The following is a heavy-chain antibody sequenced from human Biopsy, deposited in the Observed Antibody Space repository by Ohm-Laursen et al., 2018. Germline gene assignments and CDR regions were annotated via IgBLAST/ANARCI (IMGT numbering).Heavy chain of an antibody. J-gene: IGHJ6*02. CDR3: ARDSGILNYGNFKYYHYYGMDV. CDR1: GDSVTKYY. V-gene: IGHV4-59*02. Sequence: TLSLTCTVSGDSVTKYYWSWIRQPPGKGLEWIGHIYYSVMTNYNPSLQSRVSISVDTPRNQVSLTLSSVTAADTAMYYCARDSGILNYGNFKYYHYYGMDVWGQGTKVTVSS. CDR2: IYYSVMT. D-gene: IGHD4-11*01.